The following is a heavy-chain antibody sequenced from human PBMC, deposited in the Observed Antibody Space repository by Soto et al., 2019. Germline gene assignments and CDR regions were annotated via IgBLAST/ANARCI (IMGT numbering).Heavy chain of an antibody. J-gene: IGHJ6*02. Sequence: VASVKVSCKASGYTFTGYAIHWVRQAPGQRLECMGWINAGNGNTKYAQKFQGRVTITRDTSMTTAYMELSNLRSEDTAMYYCARGVDAGVDVWGQGTTVTVSS. CDR1: GYTFTGYA. CDR2: INAGNGNT. D-gene: IGHD1-1*01. V-gene: IGHV1-3*01. CDR3: ARGVDAGVDV.